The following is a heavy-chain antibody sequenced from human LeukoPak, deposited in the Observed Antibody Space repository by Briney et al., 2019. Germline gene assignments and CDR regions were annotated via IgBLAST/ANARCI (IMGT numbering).Heavy chain of an antibody. J-gene: IGHJ5*02. CDR1: GYTFTGYY. CDR2: INPNSGGT. D-gene: IGHD2-2*01. CDR3: ARDSCSSTSCYANWFDP. Sequence: ASAKVSCKASGYTFTGYYMHWVRQAPGQGLEWMGWINPNSGGTNYAQKFQGRVTMTRDTSISTAYMELSSLRSEDTAVYYCARDSCSSTSCYANWFDPWGQGTLVTVSS. V-gene: IGHV1-2*02.